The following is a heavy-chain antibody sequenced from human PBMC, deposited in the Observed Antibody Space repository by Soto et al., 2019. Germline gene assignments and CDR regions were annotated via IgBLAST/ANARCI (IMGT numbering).Heavy chain of an antibody. CDR1: GGSIRSNY. CDR3: AREGASGFGMDV. V-gene: IGHV4-4*07. D-gene: IGHD1-26*01. CDR2: IYTSGTT. Sequence: QVQLQESGPGLVKPSETLSLTCNVSGGSIRSNYWSWIRQPAGKALEWIGRIYTSGTTNYNPSLKSRATMLIDTSKNQFSLILSSVTAADTGVYYCAREGASGFGMDVWGQGNTVTVSS. J-gene: IGHJ6*02.